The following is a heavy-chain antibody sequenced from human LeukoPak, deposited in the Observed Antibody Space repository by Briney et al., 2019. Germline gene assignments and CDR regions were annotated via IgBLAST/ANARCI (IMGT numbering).Heavy chain of an antibody. V-gene: IGHV3-23*01. CDR2: ISESGGTT. CDR3: AKDPSTSWYWYFQH. CDR1: GFTFSTYA. D-gene: IGHD2-8*02. J-gene: IGHJ1*01. Sequence: GGSLRLSCAGSGFTFSTYAMSWVRQAPGKGLEWVSGISESGGTTYYADSVKGRFTISRDNFKSTLYLQMNSLRAEDTAVYYCAKDPSTSWYWYFQHWGQGTLVTVSS.